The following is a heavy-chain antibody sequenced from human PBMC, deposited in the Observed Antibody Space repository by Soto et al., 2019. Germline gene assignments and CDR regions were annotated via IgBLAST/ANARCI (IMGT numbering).Heavy chain of an antibody. Sequence: EVQLVESGGGLVQPRGSLRLSCAVSGFTFTFYWMAWVRQAPGKGLEWVANINQDGSEKYHVDSVKGRFTISRDDDKNSLYLQMNSLGAEDTAVYYCARVRRRDWEMLQMVTYFYYGMDVWGQGTTVTVSS. J-gene: IGHJ6*02. CDR1: GFTFTFYW. V-gene: IGHV3-7*01. CDR3: ARVRRRDWEMLQMVTYFYYGMDV. CDR2: INQDGSEK. D-gene: IGHD1-26*01.